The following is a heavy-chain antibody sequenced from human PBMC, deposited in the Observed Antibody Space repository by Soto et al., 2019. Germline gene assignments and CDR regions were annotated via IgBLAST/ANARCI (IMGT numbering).Heavy chain of an antibody. CDR2: ISGSGGST. J-gene: IGHJ4*02. Sequence: EVQLLESGGGLVQPGGSLRLSCAASGFTFSSYAMSWVRQAPGKGLEWVSAISGSGGSTYYADSVKGRFTISRDNSKNTLYLHMNSLRAEDTAVYYCAKVTKRSDYDYIWGSYGIPPDYWGQGTLVTVSS. V-gene: IGHV3-23*01. CDR1: GFTFSSYA. D-gene: IGHD3-16*01. CDR3: AKVTKRSDYDYIWGSYGIPPDY.